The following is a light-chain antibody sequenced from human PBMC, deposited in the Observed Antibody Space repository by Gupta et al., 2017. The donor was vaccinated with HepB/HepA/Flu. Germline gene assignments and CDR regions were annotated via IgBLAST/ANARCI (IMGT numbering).Light chain of an antibody. CDR2: GNN. V-gene: IGLV1-40*01. Sequence: QSVLTQPPSVSGAPGQRVTITCPGSSSNSGAGYGVHWYQQVPGTAPTLLIYGNNNRPSGVSERFSGSKSGTSASLAITGLQAEDEADYYCQSYDISLSGYVFGTGTKVTVL. CDR3: QSYDISLSGYV. CDR1: SSNSGAGYG. J-gene: IGLJ1*01.